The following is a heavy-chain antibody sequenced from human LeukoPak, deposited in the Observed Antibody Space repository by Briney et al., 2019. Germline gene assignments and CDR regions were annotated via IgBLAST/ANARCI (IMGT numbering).Heavy chain of an antibody. CDR1: GGSISSYY. CDR3: ARGGYYGSGNDFRFDP. CDR2: IYYSGST. D-gene: IGHD3-10*01. V-gene: IGHV4-59*01. J-gene: IGHJ5*02. Sequence: RTSETLSLTCTVSGGSISSYYWSWIRQPPGKGLEWIGYIYYSGSTNYKPSLKSRVTISVDTSKNQFSLKLNSVTAADTAVYYCARGGYYGSGNDFRFDPWGQGILVTVSS.